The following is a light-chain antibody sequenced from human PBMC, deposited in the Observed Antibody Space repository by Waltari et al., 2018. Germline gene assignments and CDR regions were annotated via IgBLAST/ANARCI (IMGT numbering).Light chain of an antibody. CDR1: SSNIGAGYV. CDR3: QSYDGSLRGWV. V-gene: IGLV1-40*01. J-gene: IGLJ3*02. CDR2: WHK. Sequence: QSVLTQPPSVSGAPGQRVTISCSGSSSNIGAGYVVHWYQQFPGTVPKVLIYWHKNGPSGFPDLFSASKSGTSASLAITGLQAEDEADYYCQSYDGSLRGWVFGGGTKLTVL.